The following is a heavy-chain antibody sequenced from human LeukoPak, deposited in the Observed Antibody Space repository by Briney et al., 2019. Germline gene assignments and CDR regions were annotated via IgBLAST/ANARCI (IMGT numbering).Heavy chain of an antibody. CDR3: AGANYDYFYGMDV. Sequence: SETLSLTCTVSSGSISTYYWSWIRQPPGKGLEWIGYIYYTGSTNYNPSLRSRVTMSVHTSKKQFSLKLSSVTAADTAVYYCAGANYDYFYGMDVWGQGTTVTVSS. CDR2: IYYTGST. J-gene: IGHJ6*02. CDR1: SGSISTYY. V-gene: IGHV4-59*01.